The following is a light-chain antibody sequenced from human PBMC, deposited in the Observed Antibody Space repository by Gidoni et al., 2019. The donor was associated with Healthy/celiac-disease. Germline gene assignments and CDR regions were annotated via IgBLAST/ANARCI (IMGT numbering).Light chain of an antibody. Sequence: EIVLTQSPATLSLSPGESATLSCRASQSVSSYLAWYQQKPGQAPRLLIYDASNRATGIPARFSGSGAGTDFTLTISSLEPEDCAVYYCQQRSNWPLTFXGXTKVEIK. CDR1: QSVSSY. J-gene: IGKJ4*01. CDR2: DAS. CDR3: QQRSNWPLT. V-gene: IGKV3-11*01.